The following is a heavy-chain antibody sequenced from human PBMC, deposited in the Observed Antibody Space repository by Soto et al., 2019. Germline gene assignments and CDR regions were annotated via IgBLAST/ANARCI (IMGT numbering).Heavy chain of an antibody. CDR1: GFTFSSYA. D-gene: IGHD2-15*01. Sequence: PGGSLRLSCAASGFTFSSYAMSWVRQAPGKGLEWVSAISGSGGSTYYADSVKGRFTISRDNSKNTLYLQMNSLRAEDTAVYYCAKGRYCSGGSCRQYYGMDVWGQGTTVTVSS. CDR2: ISGSGGST. CDR3: AKGRYCSGGSCRQYYGMDV. V-gene: IGHV3-23*01. J-gene: IGHJ6*02.